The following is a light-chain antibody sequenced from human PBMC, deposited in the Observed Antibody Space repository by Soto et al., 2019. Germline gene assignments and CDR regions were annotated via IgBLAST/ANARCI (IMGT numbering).Light chain of an antibody. V-gene: IGLV2-8*01. CDR1: SSDVGGYNY. CDR2: EVN. Sequence: QSALTQPPSASGSPGQSVTISCTGTSSDVGGYNYVSWYQQHPGKAPKLMIYEVNKRPSGVPDRFSGSKSGITASLTVSGLQAEDEADYFCSSYAGSDNLVFGGGTKLTVL. J-gene: IGLJ3*02. CDR3: SSYAGSDNLV.